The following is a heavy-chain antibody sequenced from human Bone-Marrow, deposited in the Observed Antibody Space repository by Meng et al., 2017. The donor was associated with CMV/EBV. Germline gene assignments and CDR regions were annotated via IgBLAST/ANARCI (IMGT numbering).Heavy chain of an antibody. CDR3: ARGTWNHAHYYYYGMDV. Sequence: ASVKVSCKASGYTFTNYYMHWVRQAPGHGLEWMGIINPSGGSTTFAQRFQGRISMTRDTSTRTFYMTLSSLSSEDTAVYYCARGTWNHAHYYYYGMDVWGQGTTVTVSS. J-gene: IGHJ6*02. CDR2: INPSGGST. CDR1: GYTFTNYY. V-gene: IGHV1-46*01. D-gene: IGHD1-14*01.